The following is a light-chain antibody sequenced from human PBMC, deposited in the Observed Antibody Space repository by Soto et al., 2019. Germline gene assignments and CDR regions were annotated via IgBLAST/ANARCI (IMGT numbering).Light chain of an antibody. CDR3: AAWDDSLTGVI. CDR1: SSSIGSNY. J-gene: IGLJ2*01. CDR2: RDN. V-gene: IGLV1-47*01. Sequence: QSVLTQPPSASGTPGQRVTISCSGSSSSIGSNYVYWYRQFPGTAPKLLIHRDNQRPSGVPDRFAGSKSGSSASLAISGLRSEDEADYYCAAWDDSLTGVIFGGGTNLTVL.